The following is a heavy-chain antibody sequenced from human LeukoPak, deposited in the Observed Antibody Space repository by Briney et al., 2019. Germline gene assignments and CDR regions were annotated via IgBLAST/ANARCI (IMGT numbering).Heavy chain of an antibody. V-gene: IGHV4-34*01. Sequence: GSLRLSCAASGFTVSSNYMSWIRQPPGKGLEWIGEINHSGSTNYNPSLKSRVTISVDTSKNQFSLKLSSVTAADTAVYYCARGLYSSGSYYYWGQGTLVTVSS. CDR3: ARGLYSSGSYYY. CDR1: GFTVSSNY. CDR2: INHSGST. J-gene: IGHJ4*02. D-gene: IGHD6-19*01.